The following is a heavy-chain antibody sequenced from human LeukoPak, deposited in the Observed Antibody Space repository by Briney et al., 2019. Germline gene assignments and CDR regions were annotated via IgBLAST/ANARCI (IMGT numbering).Heavy chain of an antibody. D-gene: IGHD3-10*01. CDR3: ARERFGELSNWFDP. V-gene: IGHV4-39*07. CDR2: IYYSGST. Sequence: SETLSLTCAVSGGSISSSSYYWGWIRQPPGKGLEWIGSIYYSGSTYYNPSLKSRVTISVDTSKNQFSLKLSSVTAADTAVYYCARERFGELSNWFDPWGQGTLVTVSS. CDR1: GGSISSSSYY. J-gene: IGHJ5*02.